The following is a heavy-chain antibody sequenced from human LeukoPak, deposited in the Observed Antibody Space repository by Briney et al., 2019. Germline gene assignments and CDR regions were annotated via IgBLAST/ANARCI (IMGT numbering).Heavy chain of an antibody. CDR3: ARDSLGGWCTFDY. CDR2: IYSGGST. D-gene: IGHD6-19*01. J-gene: IGHJ4*02. V-gene: IGHV3-53*01. Sequence: GGSLRLSCAASGFTVSSNEMSWVRQAPGKGLEWVSVIYSGGSTYYADSVKGRFTISRDNSKNTLYLQMNSLRAEDTAVYYCARDSLGGWCTFDYWGQGTLVTVSS. CDR1: GFTVSSNE.